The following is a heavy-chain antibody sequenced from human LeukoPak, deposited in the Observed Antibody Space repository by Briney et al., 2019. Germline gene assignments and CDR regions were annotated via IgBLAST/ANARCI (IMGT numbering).Heavy chain of an antibody. V-gene: IGHV3-48*01. CDR2: ISSSDNTI. Sequence: GGSLRLSCAASGFAFSDYGMNWVRQAPGKGLEWVSYISSSDNTIHYADSVKGRFTISRDNAKNSLYLEMNSLRGEDTAVYYCARVHRGYSYGRLDYWGQGTLVTVSS. CDR3: ARVHRGYSYGRLDY. D-gene: IGHD5-18*01. CDR1: GFAFSDYG. J-gene: IGHJ4*02.